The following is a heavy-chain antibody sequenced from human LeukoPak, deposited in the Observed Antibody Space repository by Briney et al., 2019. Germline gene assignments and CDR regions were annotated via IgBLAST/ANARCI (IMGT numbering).Heavy chain of an antibody. CDR2: VNRAGASI. CDR3: VADSGNRSGGDF. D-gene: IGHD1-26*01. Sequence: GGSLRLSCTGSIFTFSNYWIHWVRQVPGRGLLWVARVNRAGASIVYADSVDGRFTISRDNAKNTVYLQMNSLRPDDTAVYYCVADSGNRSGGDFWGQGALVTVSS. V-gene: IGHV3-74*01. CDR1: IFTFSNYW. J-gene: IGHJ4*02.